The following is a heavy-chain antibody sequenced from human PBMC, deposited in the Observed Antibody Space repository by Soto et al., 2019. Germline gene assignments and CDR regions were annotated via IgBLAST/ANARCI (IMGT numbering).Heavy chain of an antibody. CDR1: GYTFTSYG. D-gene: IGHD6-6*01. Sequence: ASVKLSCKASGYTFTSYGISWVRQAPGQGLEWMGWISAYNGNTNYAQKLQGRVTMTTDTSTSTAYMELRSLRSDDTAVYYCARGRPRYSSSSGPFDPWGQGTLVTVSS. J-gene: IGHJ5*02. V-gene: IGHV1-18*01. CDR2: ISAYNGNT. CDR3: ARGRPRYSSSSGPFDP.